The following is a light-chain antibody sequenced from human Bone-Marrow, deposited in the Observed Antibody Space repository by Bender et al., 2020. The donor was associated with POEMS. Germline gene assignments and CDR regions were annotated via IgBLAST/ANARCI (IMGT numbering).Light chain of an antibody. CDR2: DVS. CDR1: STDVGGFNF. V-gene: IGLV2-14*03. Sequence: QSALTQPASVSGSPGQSITISCTGTSTDVGGFNFVSWYQQHPGKAPKLMIYDVSNRPSGVSNRFSGSKSGNTASLIISGLQAEDEGDYYCQSYDNSLGGWVFGGGTKLTVL. J-gene: IGLJ3*02. CDR3: QSYDNSLGGWV.